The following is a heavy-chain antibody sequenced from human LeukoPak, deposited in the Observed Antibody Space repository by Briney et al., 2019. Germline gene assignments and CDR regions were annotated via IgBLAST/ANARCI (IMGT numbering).Heavy chain of an antibody. CDR3: ARDSSSWYFYYYGMDV. Sequence: GGSLRLSCAASGFTFSSYAMHWVRQAPGKGLERVAVISYDGSNKYYADSVKGRFTISRDNSKNTLYLQMNSLRAEDTAVYYCARDSSSWYFYYYGMDVWGQGTTVTVSS. V-gene: IGHV3-30-3*01. CDR1: GFTFSSYA. CDR2: ISYDGSNK. D-gene: IGHD6-13*01. J-gene: IGHJ6*02.